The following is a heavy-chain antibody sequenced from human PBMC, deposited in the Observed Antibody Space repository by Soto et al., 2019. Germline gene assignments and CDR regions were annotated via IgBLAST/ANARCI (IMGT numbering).Heavy chain of an antibody. J-gene: IGHJ4*02. CDR1: GYTFTSYD. CDR3: ARDVGANRFDS. V-gene: IGHV1-8*01. D-gene: IGHD1-26*01. Sequence: QVQLVQSGAEVKKPGASVKVSCKDSGYTFTSYDINWVRQATGQGLEWMVWMDPNSGNTGYSQKFQGRVTMSRNTSISTADMELSSLRSEDTAVYYCARDVGANRFDSWGQGTLVTVSS. CDR2: MDPNSGNT.